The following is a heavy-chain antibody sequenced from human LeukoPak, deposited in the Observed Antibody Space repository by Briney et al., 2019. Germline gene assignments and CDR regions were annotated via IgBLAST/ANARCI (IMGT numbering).Heavy chain of an antibody. Sequence: ASVKVSCKASGYSFTGYYMHWVRQAPGQGLEWMGRINPNSGGTNYAQKFQGRVTMTRDTSISTAYMELSRLRSDDTAVYYCARGYYDFWSGPGDYWGQGTLVTVSS. CDR3: ARGYYDFWSGPGDY. CDR2: INPNSGGT. CDR1: GYSFTGYY. J-gene: IGHJ4*02. D-gene: IGHD3-3*01. V-gene: IGHV1-2*06.